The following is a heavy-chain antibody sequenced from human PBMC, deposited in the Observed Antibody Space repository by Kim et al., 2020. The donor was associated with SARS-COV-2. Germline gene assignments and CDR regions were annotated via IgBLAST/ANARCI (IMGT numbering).Heavy chain of an antibody. Sequence: GGSPRLSCAAAGFTFSTYWMSWVRQAPGKGLEWVANIKAGGIEKNYVDSVKGRFTISRDYAKNSMYVQMSSLRAEDTAVYYCAREGSELFGMDVWGQGTT. V-gene: IGHV3-7*01. D-gene: IGHD3-10*01. CDR2: IKAGGIEK. CDR1: GFTFSTYW. J-gene: IGHJ6*02. CDR3: AREGSELFGMDV.